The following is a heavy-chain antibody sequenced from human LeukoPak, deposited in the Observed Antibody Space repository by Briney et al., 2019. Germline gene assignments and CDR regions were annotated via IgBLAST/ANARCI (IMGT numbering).Heavy chain of an antibody. J-gene: IGHJ6*02. CDR1: GGSFSGYY. V-gene: IGHV4-34*01. Sequence: SETLSLTCAVYGGSFSGYYWSWISQPPGKGLEWIGEISDSGSTNYNPSLKSRATIVIDTSKKQISLDLYSVTVADTAVYYCARGLGFCSGGNCYPSNGVDVWGQGTTVSVSS. D-gene: IGHD2-15*01. CDR3: ARGLGFCSGGNCYPSNGVDV. CDR2: ISDSGST.